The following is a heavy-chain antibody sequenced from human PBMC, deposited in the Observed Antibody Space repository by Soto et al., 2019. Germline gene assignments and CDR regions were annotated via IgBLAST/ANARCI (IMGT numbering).Heavy chain of an antibody. Sequence: QVQLQESGPGLVKPSETLSLTCTVSGGSISSYYWSWIRQPPGKGLEWIGYIYYSGSTNYNPSLKSRVPLSVATSKNQFSLKLSSVTAADTAVYYCARDPATVTTLGKRAYYYGMDVWGQGTTVTVSS. V-gene: IGHV4-59*01. CDR3: ARDPATVTTLGKRAYYYGMDV. CDR1: GGSISSYY. CDR2: IYYSGST. D-gene: IGHD4-17*01. J-gene: IGHJ6*02.